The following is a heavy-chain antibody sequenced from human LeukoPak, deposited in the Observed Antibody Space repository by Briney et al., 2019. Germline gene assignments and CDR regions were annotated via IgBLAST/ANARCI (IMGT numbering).Heavy chain of an antibody. J-gene: IGHJ5*02. CDR1: GFPSPSGLSFSDYA. CDR2: ISGSGAST. CDR3: AKGASSAWLLYWFDP. Sequence: AGGSLRLSCAAAGFPSPSGLSFSDYAMAWVRQAPGRGLQWVSGISGSGASTYYSESVKGRFTISRDNSKNTLYLQMNNLRAEDTALYYCAKGASSAWLLYWFDPWGQGTLVTVSS. V-gene: IGHV3-23*01. D-gene: IGHD6-19*01.